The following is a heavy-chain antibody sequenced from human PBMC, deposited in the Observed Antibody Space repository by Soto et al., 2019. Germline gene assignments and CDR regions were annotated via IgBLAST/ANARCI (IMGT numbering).Heavy chain of an antibody. Sequence: QVQLQESGPGLVKPSQTLSLTCTVSGGSISSGGYYWSWIRQHPGKGLEWIGYIYYSGSTYYNPSLKSRVTISVDTSKNQFSLKLSSVTAADTAVYYCARRLRYFDSYYYYYYGMDVWGQGTTVIVSS. D-gene: IGHD3-9*01. CDR1: GGSISSGGYY. CDR3: ARRLRYFDSYYYYYYGMDV. J-gene: IGHJ6*02. CDR2: IYYSGST. V-gene: IGHV4-31*03.